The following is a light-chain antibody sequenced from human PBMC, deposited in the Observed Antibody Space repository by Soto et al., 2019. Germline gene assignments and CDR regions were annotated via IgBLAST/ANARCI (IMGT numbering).Light chain of an antibody. V-gene: IGLV2-8*01. CDR3: TSYAGMSNFCV. CDR2: DVS. J-gene: IGLJ1*01. CDR1: SGDVGGYNY. Sequence: QSALTQPPSASGSPGQSVTISCTGTSGDVGGYNYVSWYQQHPGKAPKLIIYDVSERPSGVPDRFSGSKSGNTASLTVSGLQAEDEADYYCTSYAGMSNFCVFGTGTKVT.